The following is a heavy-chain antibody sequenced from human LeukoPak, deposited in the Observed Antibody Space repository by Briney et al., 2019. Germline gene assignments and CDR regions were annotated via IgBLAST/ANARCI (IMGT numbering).Heavy chain of an antibody. CDR2: IDNDGSDT. CDR1: GFTFNTYW. CDR3: ARGGYDHGFDI. V-gene: IGHV3-74*01. J-gene: IGHJ3*02. Sequence: GGSLRLSCAASGFTFNTYWFHWVRQAPGKGLVWVSRIDNDGSDTIYADSVRGRFTISRDNAKSTLYLQLNSLNAEDTAVYYCARGGYDHGFDIWGPGTMVPVSS. D-gene: IGHD2-15*01.